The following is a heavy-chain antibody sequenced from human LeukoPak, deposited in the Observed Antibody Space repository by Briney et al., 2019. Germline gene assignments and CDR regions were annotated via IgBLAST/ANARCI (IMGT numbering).Heavy chain of an antibody. CDR2: ISAYNGNT. V-gene: IGHV1-18*01. Sequence: ASVKVSCKASGYTFTSYGISWVRQAPGQGLEWMGWISAYNGNTNYAQKLQGRVTMTTDTSTSTAYMELRSLRSDDTAVYYCARVFGVVINNWFDPWDQGTLVTVSS. CDR3: ARVFGVVINNWFDP. D-gene: IGHD3-3*01. CDR1: GYTFTSYG. J-gene: IGHJ5*02.